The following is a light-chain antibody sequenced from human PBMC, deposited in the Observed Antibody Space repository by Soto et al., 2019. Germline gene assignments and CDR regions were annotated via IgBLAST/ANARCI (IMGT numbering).Light chain of an antibody. Sequence: EIQMTQSPSSLSASVGDRVTITCRASESISSHLNWYQQKPGKAPKLLIYAASSLQNGVPSRFSGSGSGTDFTLSISNVQPEDFATYYCQQSYSTLSIPFGQGTRLEIK. J-gene: IGKJ5*01. CDR3: QQSYSTLSIP. CDR2: AAS. V-gene: IGKV1-39*01. CDR1: ESISSH.